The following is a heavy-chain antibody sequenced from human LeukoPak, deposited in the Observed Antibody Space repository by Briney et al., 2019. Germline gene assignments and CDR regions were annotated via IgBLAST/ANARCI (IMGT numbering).Heavy chain of an antibody. J-gene: IGHJ5*02. Sequence: GGSLRLSCAASGFTFSGYWMSWLRQAPGKGLEWVANIKQDGTEKYYVDSVKGRFIISRDNAKNSLYLQMNSLRAEDTAVYYCARALLGYCSSTSCPYWFDPWGQGTLVTVSS. CDR3: ARALLGYCSSTSCPYWFDP. CDR2: IKQDGTEK. CDR1: GFTFSGYW. D-gene: IGHD2-2*01. V-gene: IGHV3-7*01.